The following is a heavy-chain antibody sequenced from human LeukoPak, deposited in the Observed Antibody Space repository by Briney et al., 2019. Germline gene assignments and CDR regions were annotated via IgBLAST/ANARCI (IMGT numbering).Heavy chain of an antibody. Sequence: ASVKVSCKASGYTFTSYDINWVRQATGQGLEWMGWMNPNSGNTGYAQKFQGRVTMTRNTSISTAYMELSSLRSEDTAVYYCARLYYYGSRSLGDYYYGMDVWGQGTTVTVSS. D-gene: IGHD3-10*01. CDR2: MNPNSGNT. V-gene: IGHV1-8*01. J-gene: IGHJ6*02. CDR1: GYTFTSYD. CDR3: ARLYYYGSRSLGDYYYGMDV.